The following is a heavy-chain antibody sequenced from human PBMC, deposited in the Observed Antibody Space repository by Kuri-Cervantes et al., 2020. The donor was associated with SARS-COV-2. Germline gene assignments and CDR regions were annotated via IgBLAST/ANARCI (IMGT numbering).Heavy chain of an antibody. CDR1: GFTFSSYA. Sequence: GESMKISCAASGFTFSSYAMHWVRQAPGKGLEWVAVISYDGSNKYYADSVKGRFTISRDNSKNTLYLQMNSLRAEDTAVYYCARDYYDSSGYYYPPAFDYCGQGTLVTVSS. V-gene: IGHV3-30-3*01. J-gene: IGHJ4*02. CDR2: ISYDGSNK. CDR3: ARDYYDSSGYYYPPAFDY. D-gene: IGHD3-22*01.